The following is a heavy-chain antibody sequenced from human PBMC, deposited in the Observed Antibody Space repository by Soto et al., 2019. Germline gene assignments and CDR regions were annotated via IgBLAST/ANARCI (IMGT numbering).Heavy chain of an antibody. V-gene: IGHV4-4*02. CDR2: IYHSGST. CDR1: SGSISSSNW. J-gene: IGHJ4*02. Sequence: QVQLQESGPGLVKPSGTLSLTCAVSSGSISSSNWWSWVRQPPGKGLEWIGEIYHSGSTNYNPSLKSRVTISVDKSKNQFSLKLSSVTAADTAVYYCARKRIAAAGTPFFDYWGQGPLVTVSS. D-gene: IGHD6-13*01. CDR3: ARKRIAAAGTPFFDY.